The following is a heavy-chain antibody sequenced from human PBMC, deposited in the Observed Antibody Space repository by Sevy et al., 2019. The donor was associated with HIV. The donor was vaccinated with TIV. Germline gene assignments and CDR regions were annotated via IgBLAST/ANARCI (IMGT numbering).Heavy chain of an antibody. CDR2: ISGSHGTP. D-gene: IGHD2-2*01. Sequence: GGSLRLSCAASGFTFTSYAMSWVRQAPGKGLEWVSSISGSHGTPYYADSVKGRFTISRDNSKNTLYLQMSSLRAEDTAVIYCAKSEWGNIGFCTRSSCYPFDYWGQGTLVTVSS. J-gene: IGHJ4*02. CDR1: GFTFTSYA. CDR3: AKSEWGNIGFCTRSSCYPFDY. V-gene: IGHV3-23*01.